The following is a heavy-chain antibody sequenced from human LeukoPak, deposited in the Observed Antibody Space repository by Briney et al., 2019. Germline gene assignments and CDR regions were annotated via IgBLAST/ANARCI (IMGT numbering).Heavy chain of an antibody. J-gene: IGHJ3*02. CDR1: RYTFTDYY. Sequence: ASVKVSCKASRYTFTDYYIHWVRRAPGQGLEWMGWINPNSGGTNYAQKFQGRVTMTRDTSISTAYMELSRLRSDDTAVYYCARSWDTVADAFDIWGQGTMVTVSS. D-gene: IGHD4-17*01. CDR2: INPNSGGT. V-gene: IGHV1-2*02. CDR3: ARSWDTVADAFDI.